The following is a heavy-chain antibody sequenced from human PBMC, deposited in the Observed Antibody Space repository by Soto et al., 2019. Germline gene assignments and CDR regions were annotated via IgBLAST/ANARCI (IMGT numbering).Heavy chain of an antibody. Sequence: QVQLQQWGAGLLKPSETLSLTCAVYGGSFSGYYWSWIRQPPGKVWEWIGEINHSGSTNYNPSLKSRVIISVDTSNNQFSLKLSSVTAADTAVYYCARGSRHVEMATLGEVDYWGQGTLLTVSS. J-gene: IGHJ4*02. D-gene: IGHD5-12*01. CDR2: INHSGST. V-gene: IGHV4-34*01. CDR3: ARGSRHVEMATLGEVDY. CDR1: GGSFSGYY.